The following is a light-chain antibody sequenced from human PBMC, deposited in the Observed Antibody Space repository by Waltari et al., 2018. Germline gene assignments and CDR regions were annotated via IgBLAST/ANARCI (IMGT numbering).Light chain of an antibody. CDR1: KSDSKY. CDR2: HAA. CDR3: QHYVRLPAT. Sequence: MVLTQSPGTLSLSPGEPVTLSCRASKSDSKYLAWYQQRHGQAPRLRLYHAATRATGIPDRFSGSGSGTDFSHTISRLEPEDVAVYYCQHYVRLPATFGQGTRVEIK. J-gene: IGKJ1*01. V-gene: IGKV3-20*01.